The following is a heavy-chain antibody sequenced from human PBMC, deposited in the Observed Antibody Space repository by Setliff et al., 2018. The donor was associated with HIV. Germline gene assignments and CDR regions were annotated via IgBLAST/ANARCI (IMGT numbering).Heavy chain of an antibody. D-gene: IGHD3-10*01. CDR3: ARVTSDAFDV. Sequence: SVKVSCKASGGTFSCYTFTWVRQAPGQGLGWLGRIVPTSGVPDYAQKFQGRVTFTAARSTSTAYLELSRLRSEDTAVYFCARVTSDAFDVWGQGTQVTVSS. CDR1: GGTFSCYT. V-gene: IGHV1-69*02. CDR2: IVPTSGVP. J-gene: IGHJ3*01.